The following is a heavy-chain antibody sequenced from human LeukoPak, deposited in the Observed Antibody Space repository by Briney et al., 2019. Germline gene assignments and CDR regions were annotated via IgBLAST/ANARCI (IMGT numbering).Heavy chain of an antibody. CDR3: ARDLSEV. V-gene: IGHV3-23*01. CDR1: GFTFNSYA. J-gene: IGHJ6*02. D-gene: IGHD2/OR15-2a*01. CDR2: ISGSGDST. Sequence: GGSLRLSCEASGFTFNSYAMSWVRQAPGKGLEWVSVISGSGDSTYYADSVEGRCTISRDNSKDALYLQMNSLRAEDTAVYYCARDLSEVWGQGTTVTVSS.